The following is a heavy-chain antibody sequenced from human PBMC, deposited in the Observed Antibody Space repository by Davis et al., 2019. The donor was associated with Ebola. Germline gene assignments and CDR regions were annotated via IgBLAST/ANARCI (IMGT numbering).Heavy chain of an antibody. J-gene: IGHJ4*02. D-gene: IGHD2-15*01. Sequence: GGSLRLSCAASGFTFSGSAMHWVRQAPDKGLEWVAVIWYDGSRKYYGDSVKGRFTISRDNSNNLLYLQMNSLRAEDTAVYYCAIPDCSGANCYSVYIKNWGQGTLVTVSS. CDR1: GFTFSGSA. V-gene: IGHV3-30*04. CDR3: AIPDCSGANCYSVYIKN. CDR2: IWYDGSRK.